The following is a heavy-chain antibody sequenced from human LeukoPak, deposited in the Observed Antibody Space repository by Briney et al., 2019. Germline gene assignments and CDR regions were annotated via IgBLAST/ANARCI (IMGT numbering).Heavy chain of an antibody. J-gene: IGHJ4*02. CDR1: GFTFSTYT. D-gene: IGHD3-3*01. Sequence: GGSLRLSCAASGFTFSTYTMNWIRQAPGKGLEWLSYIGGGNIWYADSVKGRFTISRDNAKNSLYLQMNSLRAEDTALYYCARDVSWSFDYWGQGALVTVYS. CDR3: ARDVSWSFDY. CDR2: IGGGNI. V-gene: IGHV3-48*01.